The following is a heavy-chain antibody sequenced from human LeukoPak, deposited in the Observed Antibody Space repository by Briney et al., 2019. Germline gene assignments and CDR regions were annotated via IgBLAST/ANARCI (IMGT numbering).Heavy chain of an antibody. J-gene: IGHJ5*02. D-gene: IGHD3-3*01. CDR3: ARRTDYDFWSGRNWFDP. V-gene: IGHV4-61*02. CDR2: IYTSEST. Sequence: SETLSLTCTVSGGSISSGGYYWSWIRQPAGKGLEWIGRIYTSESTNYNPSLKSRVTISLDTSKNQFSLKLSSVTAADTAVYYCARRTDYDFWSGRNWFDPWGQGTLVTVSS. CDR1: GGSISSGGYY.